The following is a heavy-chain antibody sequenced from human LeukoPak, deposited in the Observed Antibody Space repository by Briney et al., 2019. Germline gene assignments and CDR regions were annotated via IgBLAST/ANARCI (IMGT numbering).Heavy chain of an antibody. CDR3: ARAQAYTGNGMGV. J-gene: IGHJ6*02. Sequence: SQTLSLTCAISGDSVSSNSAVWNWIRQSPSRGLEWLGRTYYRSKWYNEYAVSVTSRITINPDTSKNQFSLYLNSVAPEDTAVYYCARAQAYTGNGMGVWGQGTTVTVSS. V-gene: IGHV6-1*01. CDR2: TYYRSKWYN. D-gene: IGHD2-21*01. CDR1: GDSVSSNSAV.